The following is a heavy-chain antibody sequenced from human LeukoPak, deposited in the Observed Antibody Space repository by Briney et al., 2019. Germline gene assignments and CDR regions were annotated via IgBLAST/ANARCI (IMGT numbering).Heavy chain of an antibody. D-gene: IGHD3-10*01. CDR1: GGSFSGYY. V-gene: IGHV4-34*01. CDR3: ARGYGSGSYYAYYYYGMDV. Sequence: SETLSLTCAVYGGSFSGYYWSWIRQPPGKGLEWIGEINHSGSTSYNPSLKSRVTISVDTSKNQFSLKLSSVTAADTAVYYCARGYGSGSYYAYYYYGMDVWGQGTTVTVSS. J-gene: IGHJ6*02. CDR2: INHSGST.